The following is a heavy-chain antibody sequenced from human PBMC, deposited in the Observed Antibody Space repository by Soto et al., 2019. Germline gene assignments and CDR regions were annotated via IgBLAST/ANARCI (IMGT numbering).Heavy chain of an antibody. CDR2: IYYSGST. D-gene: IGHD5-12*01. Sequence: PSETLSLTCTVSGGSISSGGYYWSWIRQHPGKGLEWIGYIYYSGSTYYNPSLKSRVTISVDTSKNQFSLNLSSVTAADTAVYYCARGIRIVATISWFDPWGQGTLVTVSS. CDR3: ARGIRIVATISWFDP. V-gene: IGHV4-31*03. J-gene: IGHJ5*02. CDR1: GGSISSGGYY.